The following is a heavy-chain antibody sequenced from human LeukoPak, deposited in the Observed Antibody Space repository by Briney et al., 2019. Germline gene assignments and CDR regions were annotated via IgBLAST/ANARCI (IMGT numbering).Heavy chain of an antibody. CDR1: GYSISSGYY. V-gene: IGHV4-38-2*01. CDR2: IYHSGST. CDR3: ARLSAGRSKYYYMDV. D-gene: IGHD6-13*01. J-gene: IGHJ6*03. Sequence: SETLSLTCAVSGYSISSGYYWGWIRQPPGKGLEWIGSIYHSGSTYYNPSLKSRVTISVDTSKNQFSLKLSSVTAADTAVYYCARLSAGRSKYYYMDVWGKGTTVTVSS.